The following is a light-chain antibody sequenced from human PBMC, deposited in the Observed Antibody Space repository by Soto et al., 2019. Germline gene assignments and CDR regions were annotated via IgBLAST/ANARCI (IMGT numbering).Light chain of an antibody. V-gene: IGLV2-11*01. CDR2: DVT. J-gene: IGLJ1*01. Sequence: QSALTQPRSVSGSPGQSVTISCTGTSSDVGIVSWYQQHPGKAPKLMIYDVTKRPSGVPDRFSASKSGNTASLTISGLQADDEADYYCCSVAGSYVFGKGTKVTVL. CDR3: CSVAGSYV. CDR1: SSDVGI.